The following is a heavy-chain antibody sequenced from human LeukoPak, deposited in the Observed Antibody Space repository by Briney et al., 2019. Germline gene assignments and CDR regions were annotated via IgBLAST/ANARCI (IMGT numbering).Heavy chain of an antibody. CDR1: GGAFISDG. CDR3: ARVVEGSFDP. CDR2: LITLSRIP. J-gene: IGHJ5*02. V-gene: IGHV1-69*04. Sequence: ASVKVSCKASGGAFISDGISWVRQAPGQGLEWMGRLITLSRIPNYAQKFKGRVTISADISTSTAYMELRSLRCEDTAVYYCARVVEGSFDPWGQGTLVTVSS. D-gene: IGHD2-15*01.